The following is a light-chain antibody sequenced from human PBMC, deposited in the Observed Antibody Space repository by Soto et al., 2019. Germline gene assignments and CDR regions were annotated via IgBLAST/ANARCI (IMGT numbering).Light chain of an antibody. CDR1: QSVSKF. J-gene: IGKJ1*01. CDR3: THRGR. CDR2: DAS. Sequence: EVVLTQSPATLSLSPGDRATLACRAGQSVSKFIAWYQHKPGQAPRLLIYDASNRATGIPARFSGSGSVTDCTLTITGLESTDVAVDYGTHRGRFGQVTKVDIK. V-gene: IGKV3-11*01.